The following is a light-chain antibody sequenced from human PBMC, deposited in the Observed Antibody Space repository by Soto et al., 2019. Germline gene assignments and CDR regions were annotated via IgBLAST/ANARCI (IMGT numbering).Light chain of an antibody. V-gene: IGKV3-11*01. CDR1: QSVGSD. Sequence: IVMTQSPTTLPVAPRERATPSLRGSQSVGSDLAWYQQKPGQAPRLLIYDASNRATGIPARFSGSGSGTDFTLTISSLEPEDFAVYYCQQRSNWPPLTFGGGTKVDIK. CDR2: DAS. CDR3: QQRSNWPPLT. J-gene: IGKJ4*01.